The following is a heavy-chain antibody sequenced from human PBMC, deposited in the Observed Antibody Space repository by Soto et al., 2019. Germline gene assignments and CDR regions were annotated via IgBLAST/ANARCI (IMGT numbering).Heavy chain of an antibody. V-gene: IGHV3-23*01. J-gene: IGHJ4*02. D-gene: IGHD1-1*01. CDR1: GFSFNIFA. CDR2: ISGGGGST. CDR3: AREIVTTGEYYFDS. Sequence: GSLRLSCAASGFSFNIFAMNWVRQAPGQGLEWVSGISGGGGSTSYADSVKGRVTISRDTAKNTLYLQMDSLRAEDTAVYYCAREIVTTGEYYFDSWGQGTLVTVSS.